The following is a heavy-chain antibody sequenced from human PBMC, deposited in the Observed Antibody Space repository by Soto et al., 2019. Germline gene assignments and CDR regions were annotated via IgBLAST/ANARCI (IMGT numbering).Heavy chain of an antibody. V-gene: IGHV1-46*03. J-gene: IGHJ4*01. D-gene: IGHD6-19*01. CDR3: SRGLWQWLFDY. Sequence: QVQLVQSGAEVKKPGASVMVSCRASGYTFTSHYMHWVRQAPGQGLEWMGMIDPSGGGTTYAQKFQGRVTITRDTSTTTVYMELSSLRPEDTAVYSCSRGLWQWLFDYWGHGTLVTVSS. CDR1: GYTFTSHY. CDR2: IDPSGGGT.